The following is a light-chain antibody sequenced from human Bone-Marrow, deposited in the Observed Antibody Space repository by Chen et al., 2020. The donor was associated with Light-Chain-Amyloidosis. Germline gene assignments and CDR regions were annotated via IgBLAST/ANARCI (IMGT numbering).Light chain of an antibody. CDR1: SSDVGGDNH. J-gene: IGLJ1*01. CDR3: SSYTITNTLV. CDR2: EVT. V-gene: IGLV2-14*01. Sequence: QSALTHPAPVSGSPGQPLTISCTGTSSDVGGDNHVSWYQQHPDKAPKLMIYEVTNRPSWVPDRFSGSKSDNTASLTISGLQTEDEADYFCSSYTITNTLVFGSGTRVTVL.